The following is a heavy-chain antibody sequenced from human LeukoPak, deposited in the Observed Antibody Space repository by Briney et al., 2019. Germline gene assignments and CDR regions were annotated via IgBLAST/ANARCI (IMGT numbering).Heavy chain of an antibody. Sequence: SETLSLTCAVYGGSFSGYYWSWIRQPPGKGLEWIGEINHSGSTNYNPSLKSRVTISVDTSKNQFSLKLSSVTAADTAVYYCARAVVAATHRGNWFDPWGQGTLVTVSS. V-gene: IGHV4-34*01. CDR2: INHSGST. D-gene: IGHD2-15*01. J-gene: IGHJ5*02. CDR1: GGSFSGYY. CDR3: ARAVVAATHRGNWFDP.